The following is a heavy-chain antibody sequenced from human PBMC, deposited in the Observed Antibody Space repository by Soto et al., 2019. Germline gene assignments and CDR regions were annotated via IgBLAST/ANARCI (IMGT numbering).Heavy chain of an antibody. J-gene: IGHJ6*02. V-gene: IGHV4-31*03. Sequence: PSETLSLTCTVSGGSVSSSSYYWFWIRQHPGKGLEWIGYIYYRGRTYYSPSLKSRVTISLDTSKNQFSLRLSSVTAADSAVYYCARTVSSSWFGMDVWGQGTTVTVSS. CDR1: GGSVSSSSYY. CDR2: IYYRGRT. CDR3: ARTVSSSWFGMDV. D-gene: IGHD6-13*01.